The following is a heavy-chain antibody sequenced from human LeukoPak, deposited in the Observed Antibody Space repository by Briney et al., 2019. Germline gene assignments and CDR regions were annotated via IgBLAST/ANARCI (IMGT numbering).Heavy chain of an antibody. CDR1: GGTITTYS. CDR3: ASWLYYYGSGSYYNLHY. V-gene: IGHV1-18*01. J-gene: IGHJ4*02. D-gene: IGHD3-10*01. Sequence: ASVKVSCKARGGTITTYSMTWVRQAPGQGLEWMGWISAYNGNTNYAQKLQGRVTMTTDTSTSTAYMELRSLRSEDTAVYYCASWLYYYGSGSYYNLHYWGQGTLVTVSS. CDR2: ISAYNGNT.